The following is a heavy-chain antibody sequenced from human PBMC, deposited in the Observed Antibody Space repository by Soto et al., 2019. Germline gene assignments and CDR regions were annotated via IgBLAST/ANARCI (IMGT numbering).Heavy chain of an antibody. CDR1: GFTFTNAW. CDR3: PTRYGYLFADDY. V-gene: IGHV3-15*07. D-gene: IGHD5-18*01. Sequence: EVQLVESGGGLVEPGGSLRLSCAASGFTFTNAWMNWVRQAPGKGLEWVGHIKSKTDGGTAAYAAPVTGRFIISRDDSKNTVYLQKNSLKIEDTAMYYCPTRYGYLFADDYWGQGVLVTVSS. J-gene: IGHJ4*02. CDR2: IKSKTDGGTA.